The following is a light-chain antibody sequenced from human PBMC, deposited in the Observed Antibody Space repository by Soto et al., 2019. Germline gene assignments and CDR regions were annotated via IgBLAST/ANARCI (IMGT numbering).Light chain of an antibody. J-gene: IGLJ2*01. CDR2: DNN. V-gene: IGLV1-51*01. Sequence: QSVLTQPPSVSAAPGQKVTISCSGSSSNIGKNYVSWYQQLPGTAPKLLIYDNNKRPSGIPDRFSGSKSGTSATLGITGLQTGDEAEYYCGTWDSSLSAGVFGGGTKLTVL. CDR1: SSNIGKNY. CDR3: GTWDSSLSAGV.